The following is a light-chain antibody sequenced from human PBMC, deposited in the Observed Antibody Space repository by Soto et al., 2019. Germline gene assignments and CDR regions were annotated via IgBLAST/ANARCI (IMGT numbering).Light chain of an antibody. V-gene: IGKV4-1*01. CDR2: WAS. CDR3: QQYFTTPIT. J-gene: IGKJ5*01. CDR1: QSVFDSSDNKNY. Sequence: DIVMTKSADFLAVSLGERANINCRSSQSVFDSSDNKNYLAWYQQKPGQPPKLLIYWASTRESGVPDRFSGSGSGTGFTLTISSLQTEDVAVYYCQQYFTTPITFGQGTRLEIK.